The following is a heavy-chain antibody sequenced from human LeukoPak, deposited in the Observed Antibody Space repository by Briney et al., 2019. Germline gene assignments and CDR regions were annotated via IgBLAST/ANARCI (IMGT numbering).Heavy chain of an antibody. V-gene: IGHV1-8*01. CDR1: GYTFTSYD. CDR2: MNPNSGNT. Sequence: GASVKVSCKASGYTFTSYDINRVRQATGQGLEWMGWMNPNSGNTGYAQKFQGRVTMTRNTSISTAYMELSSLRSEDTAVYYCARGRGITFGGVIGPLGYWGQGTLVTVSS. J-gene: IGHJ4*02. CDR3: ARGRGITFGGVIGPLGY. D-gene: IGHD3-16*02.